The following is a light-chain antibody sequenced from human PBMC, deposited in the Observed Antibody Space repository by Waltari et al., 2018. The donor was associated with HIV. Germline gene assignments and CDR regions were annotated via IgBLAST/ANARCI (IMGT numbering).Light chain of an antibody. V-gene: IGKV1-39*01. CDR1: QTISTS. CDR2: AAS. J-gene: IGKJ3*01. CDR3: QQSYVSPLT. Sequence: DIQLTQSPSSLSASVGDRVTIACRASQTISTSLNWYQQKPGKAPKFLISAASSLQSGVPSRFSGSASGTEFTLTISSLQPEDYATYYCQQSYVSPLTFGPGTKVDVK.